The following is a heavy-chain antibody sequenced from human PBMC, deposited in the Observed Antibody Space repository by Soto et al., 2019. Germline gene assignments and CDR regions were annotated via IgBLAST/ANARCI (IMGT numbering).Heavy chain of an antibody. CDR2: LYSGGST. J-gene: IGHJ4*02. D-gene: IGHD3-10*01. V-gene: IGHV4-31*03. CDR1: GNSITTGGFG. Sequence: TRALTGSVCGNSITTGGFGWKWIRHHPDKGLEWIGYLYSGGSTAYLPSLKRRLTMSLDTSTNQFSLTLRSVTAADTAVYYCAREPPRSCTGSKCLYYFDQWGQGTLVTVS. CDR3: AREPPRSCTGSKCLYYFDQ.